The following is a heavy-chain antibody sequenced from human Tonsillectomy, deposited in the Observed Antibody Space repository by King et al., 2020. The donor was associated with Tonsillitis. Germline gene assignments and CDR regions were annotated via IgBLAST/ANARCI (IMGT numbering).Heavy chain of an antibody. V-gene: IGHV3-33*05. D-gene: IGHD6-13*01. J-gene: IGHJ4*02. CDR3: ASDSSSWPFDY. Sequence: VQLVESGGGVVQPGRSLRLSCAASGFTFSSYGMHWVRQAPGKGLEWVAVISSDGSNKFHADSVKGRFTISRDNSKNTMSLQMNSRRAEDTAVYYCASDSSSWPFDYWGQGTLVTVSS. CDR1: GFTFSSYG. CDR2: ISSDGSNK.